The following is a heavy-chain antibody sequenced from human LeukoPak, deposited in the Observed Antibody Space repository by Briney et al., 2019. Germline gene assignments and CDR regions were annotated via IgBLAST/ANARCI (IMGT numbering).Heavy chain of an antibody. CDR1: GGSISSYY. Sequence: SETLSLTCTVSGGSISSYYWSWIRQPPGKGLEWIGYIYYSGSTNYNPSLKSRITISVDTSKNQFSLKLSPVTAADTAVYYCARNSSPFHAFDIWGQGTMVTVSS. V-gene: IGHV4-59*01. D-gene: IGHD2/OR15-2a*01. CDR3: ARNSSPFHAFDI. CDR2: IYYSGST. J-gene: IGHJ3*02.